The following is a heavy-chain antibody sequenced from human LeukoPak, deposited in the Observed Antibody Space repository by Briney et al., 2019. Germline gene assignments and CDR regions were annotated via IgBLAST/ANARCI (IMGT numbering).Heavy chain of an antibody. CDR3: ARYSSSWYLYDY. CDR2: IIAYNGNT. Sequence: ASVKVSCKASGYSFTTYCFSWMRQAPGQGLEWMGIIAYNGNTYYAENLQGRVTMTTDSSTNTAYMELRNLRSDDTAVYYCARYSSSWYLYDYWGQGTLVTVSS. J-gene: IGHJ4*02. CDR1: GYSFTTYC. V-gene: IGHV1-18*01. D-gene: IGHD6-13*01.